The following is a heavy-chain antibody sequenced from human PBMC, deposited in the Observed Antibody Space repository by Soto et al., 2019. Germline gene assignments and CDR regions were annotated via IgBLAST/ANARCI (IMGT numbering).Heavy chain of an antibody. CDR2: IIPIFGTA. CDR1: GGTFSSYA. J-gene: IGHJ5*02. D-gene: IGHD6-13*01. CDR3: ARVIAAAINWFDP. Sequence: SVKVSCKASGGTFSSYAISWVRQAPGQGLEWMGGIIPIFGTANYAQKFQGRVTITADESTSTAYMELSSLRSEDTAVYYCARVIAAAINWFDPWGQGTLVTVSS. V-gene: IGHV1-69*13.